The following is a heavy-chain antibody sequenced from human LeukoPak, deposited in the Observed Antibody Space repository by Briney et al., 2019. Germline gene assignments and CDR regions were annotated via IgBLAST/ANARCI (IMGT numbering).Heavy chain of an antibody. D-gene: IGHD3-10*01. CDR3: AKDAGYYYGSGSYQSYYYYYMDV. CDR1: GFTFSSYG. CDR2: IRYDGSNK. V-gene: IGHV3-30*02. J-gene: IGHJ6*03. Sequence: PGGSLRLSCAASGFTFSSYGMHWVRQAPGKGLEWVAFIRYDGSNKYYADSVKGRFTISRDNSKNTLYLQMNSLRAEDTAVYYCAKDAGYYYGSGSYQSYYYYYMDVWGKGITVTVSS.